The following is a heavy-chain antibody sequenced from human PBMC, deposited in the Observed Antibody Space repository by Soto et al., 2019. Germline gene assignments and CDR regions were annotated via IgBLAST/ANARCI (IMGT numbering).Heavy chain of an antibody. J-gene: IGHJ4*02. D-gene: IGHD6-25*01. CDR1: GGSISSSY. Sequence: QVQLQESGPGLVKPSETLSLTCTVSGGSISSSYWSWIRQPPGKGLEWTGYIYHSGSTNYNPSLKSRVTISVDPSKNQFSLKLSSVTAADTAVYYCARLGSIAADDFDYWGQGTLVTVSS. CDR2: IYHSGST. V-gene: IGHV4-59*08. CDR3: ARLGSIAADDFDY.